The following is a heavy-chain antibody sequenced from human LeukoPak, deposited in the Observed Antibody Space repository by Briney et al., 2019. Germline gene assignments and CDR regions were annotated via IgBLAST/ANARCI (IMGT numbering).Heavy chain of an antibody. V-gene: IGHV4-59*01. D-gene: IGHD3-22*01. CDR3: ARDLNYYDSSGYLYYYGMDV. CDR1: GGSISSYY. Sequence: SETLSLTCTVSGGSISSYYWSWIRQPPGKGLEWIGYIYYSGSTNYDPSLKSRVTISVDTSKNQFSLKLSSVTAADTAVYYCARDLNYYDSSGYLYYYGMDVWGQGTTVTVSS. CDR2: IYYSGST. J-gene: IGHJ6*02.